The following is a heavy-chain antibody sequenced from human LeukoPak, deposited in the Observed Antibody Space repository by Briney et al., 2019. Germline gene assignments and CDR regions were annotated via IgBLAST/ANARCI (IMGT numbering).Heavy chain of an antibody. J-gene: IGHJ4*02. CDR1: GGSISSYY. CDR2: IYYSGST. CDR3: AREPDTIAEAGFDS. D-gene: IGHD6-13*01. V-gene: IGHV4-59*01. Sequence: SETLSLTCTVSGGSISSYYWSWIRQPPGKGLEWIGYIYYSGSTNYNPSLKSRVTISVDTSKNQFSLKLSSVTAAGTAVYYCAREPDTIAEAGFDSWAQGTLVPVSS.